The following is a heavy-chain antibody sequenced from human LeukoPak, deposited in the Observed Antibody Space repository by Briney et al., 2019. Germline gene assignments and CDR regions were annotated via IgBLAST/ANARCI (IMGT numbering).Heavy chain of an antibody. D-gene: IGHD3-22*01. Sequence: ASVKVSCKASGYTFTGYYMHWVRQAPGQGLEWMGRINPNSGGTNYAQKFQGRVTMTRDTSISTAYMELSRLRSDDTAVYYCARGSYYYDSSGYYFSGYFGYWGQGTLVTVSS. CDR1: GYTFTGYY. CDR3: ARGSYYYDSSGYYFSGYFGY. J-gene: IGHJ4*02. CDR2: INPNSGGT. V-gene: IGHV1-2*06.